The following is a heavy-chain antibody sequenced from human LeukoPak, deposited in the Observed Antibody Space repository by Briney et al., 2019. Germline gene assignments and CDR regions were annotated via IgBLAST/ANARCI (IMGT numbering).Heavy chain of an antibody. J-gene: IGHJ4*02. D-gene: IGHD6-13*01. Sequence: SQTLSLTCTLSGDSISSGDYYWRWIRQPPAKGLEWIGYIYYSVSTNYNPSLKSRVTISVDTSKNQFSLKLSSVTAADTAVYYCARRTAAGKGAFDYWGQGTLVTVSS. V-gene: IGHV4-30-4*08. CDR2: IYYSVST. CDR1: GDSISSGDYY. CDR3: ARRTAAGKGAFDY.